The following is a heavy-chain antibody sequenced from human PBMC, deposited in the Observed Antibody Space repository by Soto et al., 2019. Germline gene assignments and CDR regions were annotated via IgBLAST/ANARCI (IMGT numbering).Heavy chain of an antibody. CDR3: ARGWIGHLNDAFDI. CDR1: GFTFSGYW. J-gene: IGHJ3*02. V-gene: IGHV3-74*01. D-gene: IGHD2-2*03. Sequence: GGSLRLSCAASGFTFSGYWMHWVRQAPWKGLVWVSRINSYGTTTSYADSVKGRFTISRDNGDSTLYLQMDSLRAEDTAIYYCARGWIGHLNDAFDICGQGTMVAV. CDR2: INSYGTTT.